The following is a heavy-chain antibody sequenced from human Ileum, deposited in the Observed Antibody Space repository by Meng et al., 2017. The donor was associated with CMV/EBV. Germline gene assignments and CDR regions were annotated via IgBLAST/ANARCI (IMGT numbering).Heavy chain of an antibody. CDR2: ISDDGNNK. D-gene: IGHD5-18*01. V-gene: IGHV3-30*18. Sequence: ASGFTFSNYGMPWVRQAPGKGLEWVAVISDDGNNKYYVDSVKGRFTISRDNSKNTLYLQMNSLRADDTAVYYCAKGRGYSYGGGFDYWGQGTLVTVSS. CDR1: GFTFSNYG. CDR3: AKGRGYSYGGGFDY. J-gene: IGHJ4*02.